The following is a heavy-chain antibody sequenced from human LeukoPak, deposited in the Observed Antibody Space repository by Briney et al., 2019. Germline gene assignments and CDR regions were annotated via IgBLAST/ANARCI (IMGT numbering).Heavy chain of an antibody. J-gene: IGHJ3*02. D-gene: IGHD5-18*01. Sequence: GSLRLSCAASGFTFSSYWMSWVRQAPGKGLEWVANIKEDGSEKNYVDSVKGRLTISRDNAKNSVYLQMNSLRAEDTAVYYCARDRGYSTFDIWGQGTMVTVSS. CDR1: GFTFSSYW. CDR2: IKEDGSEK. V-gene: IGHV3-7*05. CDR3: ARDRGYSTFDI.